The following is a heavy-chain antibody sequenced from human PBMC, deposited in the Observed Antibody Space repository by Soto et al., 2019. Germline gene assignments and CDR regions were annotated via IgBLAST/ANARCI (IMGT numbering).Heavy chain of an antibody. J-gene: IGHJ3*02. CDR3: ARDRNGDYVSFDPFDI. D-gene: IGHD4-17*01. V-gene: IGHV3-66*01. CDR1: GFTVSSNY. Sequence: EVQLVESGGGLVQPGGSLRLSCAASGFTVSSNYMSWVRQAPGKRLEWVSVFYSGGSTYYADSVKGTFTISRDNSKNTLYLQMNSLRAEDTAVYYCARDRNGDYVSFDPFDIWGQGTMVTVSS. CDR2: FYSGGST.